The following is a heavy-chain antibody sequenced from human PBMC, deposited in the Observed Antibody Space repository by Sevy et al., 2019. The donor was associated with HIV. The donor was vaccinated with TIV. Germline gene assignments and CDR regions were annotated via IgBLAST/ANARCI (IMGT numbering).Heavy chain of an antibody. Sequence: GGSLRLSCAASGLNFNIYSMNWVRQVPGKGLEWVAVVSFDENFRAYADSVKGRFTISRDNSKNTVFLQMDSLRDEDTSIYYCVTGRDGATFGYWGQGTLVTVSS. CDR2: VSFDENFR. J-gene: IGHJ1*01. CDR3: VTGRDGATFGY. V-gene: IGHV3-30*14. CDR1: GLNFNIYS. D-gene: IGHD1-26*01.